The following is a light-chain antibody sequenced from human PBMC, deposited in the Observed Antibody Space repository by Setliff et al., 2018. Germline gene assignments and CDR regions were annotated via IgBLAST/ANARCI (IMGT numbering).Light chain of an antibody. CDR2: EVS. CDR1: SSDVGGYDY. CDR3: LSYTSKTTHAL. V-gene: IGLV2-14*01. Sequence: QFALTQPAAVSGSPGQSITISCTGTSSDVGGYDYVSWYQQHPGKAPKLMIYEVSKRPSGVSDRFSGSKSANTASLTISGLRTEDEADYYCLSYTSKTTHALFGGGTKVTVL. J-gene: IGLJ2*01.